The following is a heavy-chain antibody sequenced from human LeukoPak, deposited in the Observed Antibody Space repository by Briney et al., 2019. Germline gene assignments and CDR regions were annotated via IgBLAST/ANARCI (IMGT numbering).Heavy chain of an antibody. CDR2: ISYDGSNK. D-gene: IGHD3-9*01. CDR1: GFTFSSYG. Sequence: GGSLRLSCAASGFTFSSYGMHWVRQAPGKGLEWLTFISYDGSNKYYADSVKGRFTISRDNSKNTLYLQMNSLRAEDTAVYYCAKDYYDILTGYSYYYYGMDVWGQGTTVTVSS. J-gene: IGHJ6*02. V-gene: IGHV3-30*18. CDR3: AKDYYDILTGYSYYYYGMDV.